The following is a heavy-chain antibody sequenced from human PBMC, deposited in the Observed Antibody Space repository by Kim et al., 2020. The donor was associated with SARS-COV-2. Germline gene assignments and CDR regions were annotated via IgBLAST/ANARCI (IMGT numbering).Heavy chain of an antibody. CDR3: ARITFYYDILTGYYKDYYFDY. Sequence: SGPTLVNPTETLTLTCTVSGFSLSNAGMAVSWIRQPPGKALEWLAQIFSNDEKSYSTSLKSRLTISKDTSKSQVVLIMTDMDPVDTGTYYCARITFYYDILTGYYKDYYFDYWGQGTLVTVSS. CDR1: GFSLSNAGMA. CDR2: IFSNDEK. D-gene: IGHD3-9*01. J-gene: IGHJ4*02. V-gene: IGHV2-26*01.